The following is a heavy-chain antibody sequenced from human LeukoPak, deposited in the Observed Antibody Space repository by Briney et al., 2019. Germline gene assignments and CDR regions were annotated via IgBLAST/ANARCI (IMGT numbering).Heavy chain of an antibody. CDR1: GYTFTSYG. CDR3: ARRTIFGVVTTGGYYFDY. D-gene: IGHD3-3*01. CDR2: ISAYNGNT. Sequence: ASVKVSCKASGYTFTSYGISWVRQAPGQGMEWMGWISAYNGNTNYAQKLQGRVTMTTDTSTSTDYMELRSLRSDDTAVYYCARRTIFGVVTTGGYYFDYWGQGTLVTVSS. V-gene: IGHV1-18*01. J-gene: IGHJ4*02.